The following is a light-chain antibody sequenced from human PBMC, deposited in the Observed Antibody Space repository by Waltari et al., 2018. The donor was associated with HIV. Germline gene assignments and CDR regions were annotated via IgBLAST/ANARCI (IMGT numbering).Light chain of an antibody. J-gene: IGKJ2*01. CDR3: LQGVRLYT. V-gene: IGKV2D-29*01. Sequence: EIEVIQNPDSLSVTPGQPASISCKTSQTLLYSDGKTYLYWYLQKAGQPPQPLIYEVSNRLSGVSDRFSGSGSETDFTLTISRVEAEDVGVYYCLQGVRLYTFGQGTKLEIK. CDR2: EVS. CDR1: QTLLYSDGKTY.